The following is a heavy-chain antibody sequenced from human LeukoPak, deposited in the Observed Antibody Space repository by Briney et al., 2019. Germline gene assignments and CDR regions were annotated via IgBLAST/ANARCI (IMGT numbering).Heavy chain of an antibody. CDR3: AREGGLFWFDP. D-gene: IGHD3-3*01. J-gene: IGHJ5*02. CDR1: GFTFSSYW. CDR2: INSDGSST. Sequence: GGSLRLSCAASGFTFSSYWMHWVRQAPGKGLVWVSRINSDGSSTSYADSVKGRFTISRDNAKNTLYLQMNSLRAEDTAVYYCAREGGLFWFDPWGQGTLVTVSS. V-gene: IGHV3-74*01.